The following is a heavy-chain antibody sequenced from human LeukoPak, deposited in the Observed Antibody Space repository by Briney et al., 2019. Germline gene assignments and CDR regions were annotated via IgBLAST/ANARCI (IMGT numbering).Heavy chain of an antibody. CDR3: ARHVETPQRILYYYYYYMDV. Sequence: SETLSLTCTVSGGSISSPTYYWAWIRQPPGKGLEWVGGTHYSGRTFYNPSLKSRVSISADTSKNQFSLRLSSVTAADTAVYYCARHVETPQRILYYYYYYMDVWGKGTTVTVSS. D-gene: IGHD2/OR15-2a*01. CDR1: GGSISSPTYY. V-gene: IGHV4-39*01. CDR2: THYSGRT. J-gene: IGHJ6*03.